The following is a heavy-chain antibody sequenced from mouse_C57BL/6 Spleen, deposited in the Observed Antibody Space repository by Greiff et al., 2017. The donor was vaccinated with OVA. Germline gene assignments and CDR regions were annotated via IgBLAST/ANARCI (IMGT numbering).Heavy chain of an antibody. Sequence: EVQLQQSGAELVRPGASVKLSCTASGFNIKDDYMHWVKRRPEQGLEWIGWIDPENGDTEYASKFQGKATITADTSSNTAYLQLSSLTSEDTAVYYCTTSYDSLDYWGQGTTLTVSS. CDR2: IDPENGDT. CDR1: GFNIKDDY. CDR3: TTSYDSLDY. J-gene: IGHJ2*01. V-gene: IGHV14-4*01. D-gene: IGHD2-4*01.